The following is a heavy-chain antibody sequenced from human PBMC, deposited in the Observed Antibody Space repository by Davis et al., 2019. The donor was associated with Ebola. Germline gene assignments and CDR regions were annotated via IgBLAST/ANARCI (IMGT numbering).Heavy chain of an antibody. D-gene: IGHD3-16*01. Sequence: SETLSLTCSVSGGSIRSDSWSWIRQPPGKGLEWIGYIYYSGNANYNPSLKSRVTISVDSSRDQFSLNLRSVTAADTAVYYCARRKGLYYYYGMDVWGKGTTVTVSS. J-gene: IGHJ6*04. V-gene: IGHV4-59*01. CDR1: GGSIRSDS. CDR3: ARRKGLYYYYGMDV. CDR2: IYYSGNA.